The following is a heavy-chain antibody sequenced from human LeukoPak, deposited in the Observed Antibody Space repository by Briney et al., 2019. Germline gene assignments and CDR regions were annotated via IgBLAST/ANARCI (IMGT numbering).Heavy chain of an antibody. V-gene: IGHV4-31*03. J-gene: IGHJ6*02. CDR2: IYYSGTT. CDR1: GGSISSGGFY. CDR3: ARWSELRNYGMDV. D-gene: IGHD4/OR15-4a*01. Sequence: SETLSLTCTVSGGSISSGGFYWSWIRQHPGKGLEWLGYIYYSGTTYYNPSLKSRVTFSVDTSKNQFSLKLSSVTAADTAVYYCARWSELRNYGMDVWGQGTTVTVSS.